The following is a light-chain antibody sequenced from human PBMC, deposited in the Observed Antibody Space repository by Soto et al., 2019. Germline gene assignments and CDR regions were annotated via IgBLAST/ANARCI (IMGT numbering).Light chain of an antibody. CDR3: SSYTRSFTVV. J-gene: IGLJ2*01. Sequence: QSVLTQPASVSWSPGQSITISCTGTSSDVGGYNYVSWYQQHPGKAPKTMIYEVSNRPSGVSNRFSGSKSGNTASLTISGLQAEDEADYYCSSYTRSFTVVFGGGTKLTVL. CDR2: EVS. V-gene: IGLV2-14*01. CDR1: SSDVGGYNY.